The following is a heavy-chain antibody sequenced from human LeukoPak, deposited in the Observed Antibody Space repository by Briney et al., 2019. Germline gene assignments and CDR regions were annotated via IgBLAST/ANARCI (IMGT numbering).Heavy chain of an antibody. Sequence: SETLSLTCIVSGGSVSSGGHYWGWIRQPPGEGLEWIGSIYYSGSTYYNPSLNNRVTIFIDVSKNQFSLRLNSVTATDTAVYYCARLVRGGGSCPAELDYWGQGTLVTVSS. CDR1: GGSVSSGGHY. CDR2: IYYSGST. D-gene: IGHD2-15*01. J-gene: IGHJ4*02. V-gene: IGHV4-39*01. CDR3: ARLVRGGGSCPAELDY.